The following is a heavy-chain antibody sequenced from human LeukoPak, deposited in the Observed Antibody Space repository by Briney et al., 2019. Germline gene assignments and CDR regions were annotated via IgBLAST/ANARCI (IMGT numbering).Heavy chain of an antibody. Sequence: SGTLSLTCAVSGDSTISINRWSWVRQTPGQGLEWIGDIHHSGSTNYNPSLKSRVTISVDKSKNQFSLKLTSVTAADTAVYYCATATFDSSGYHRRDSWGQGTLVTVSS. CDR2: IHHSGST. CDR3: ATATFDSSGYHRRDS. D-gene: IGHD3-22*01. V-gene: IGHV4-4*02. CDR1: GDSTISINR. J-gene: IGHJ5*02.